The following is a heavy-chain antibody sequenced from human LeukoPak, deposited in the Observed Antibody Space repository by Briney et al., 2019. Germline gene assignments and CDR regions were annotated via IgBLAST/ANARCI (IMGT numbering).Heavy chain of an antibody. Sequence: SETLSLTCTVSGGSISSGGYYWSWIRQPPGKGLESIGYIYHSGSTYYNPSLKSRVTISVDRSKNQFSLKLSSVTAADTAVYYCARTYYTPYYYGSADYYYYYMDVWGKGTTDTVSS. J-gene: IGHJ6*03. V-gene: IGHV4-30-2*01. CDR2: IYHSGST. CDR3: ARTYYTPYYYGSADYYYYYMDV. D-gene: IGHD3-10*01. CDR1: GGSISSGGYY.